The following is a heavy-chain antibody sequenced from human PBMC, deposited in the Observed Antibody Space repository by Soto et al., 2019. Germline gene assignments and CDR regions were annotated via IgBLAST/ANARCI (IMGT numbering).Heavy chain of an antibody. Sequence: QVHLVQSGAEVKKPGASVKVSCKGSGYGFTTYGITWVRQAPGQGLEWMAWISAHNGNTNYAQKRQGRVTVTRDTSPSTAYMELRSLGSDDTAVYYWARGWEGDYWGQGALVTVSS. CDR1: GYGFTTYG. J-gene: IGHJ4*02. CDR2: ISAHNGNT. CDR3: ARGWEGDY. V-gene: IGHV1-18*01. D-gene: IGHD1-26*01.